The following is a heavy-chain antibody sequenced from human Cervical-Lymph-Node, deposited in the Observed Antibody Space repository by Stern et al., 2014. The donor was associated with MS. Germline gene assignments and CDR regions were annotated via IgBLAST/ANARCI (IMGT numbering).Heavy chain of an antibody. CDR2: RNPNSGNT. CDR3: ARGLRKHTPRWYFDL. CDR1: GYTFTSYD. J-gene: IGHJ2*01. Sequence: VQLVESGAEVKKPGASVKVSCKASGYTFTSYDINWVRQATGQGLEWMGWRNPNSGNTGYAQKFQGRVTMTRNTSINTAYMEVSSLRSEDTAVYYCARGLRKHTPRWYFDLWGRGTQVTVSS. V-gene: IGHV1-8*01.